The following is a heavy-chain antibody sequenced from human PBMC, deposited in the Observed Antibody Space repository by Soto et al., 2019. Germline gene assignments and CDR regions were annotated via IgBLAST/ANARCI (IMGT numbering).Heavy chain of an antibody. J-gene: IGHJ4*02. CDR1: GFTFSSYG. CDR2: IWYDGSNK. V-gene: IGHV3-33*01. Sequence: QVQLVESGGGVVQPGRSLRLSCAASGFTFSSYGMHWVRQAPGKGLEWVAVIWYDGSNKYYADSVKGRFTISRDNSKNTLYLQMNSLRAEDTAVYYCARYWSELLWFGEPYFDYWGQGTLVTVSS. D-gene: IGHD3-10*01. CDR3: ARYWSELLWFGEPYFDY.